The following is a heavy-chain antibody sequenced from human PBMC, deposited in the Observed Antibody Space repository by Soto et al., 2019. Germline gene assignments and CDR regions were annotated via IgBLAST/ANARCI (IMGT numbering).Heavy chain of an antibody. V-gene: IGHV3-33*01. CDR1: GFTFVSYG. CDR2: IWYDGSNK. CDR3: ARGIWLQLGPDY. Sequence: WGSLRLSCAASGFTFVSYGIRFCRQAPCKGLEWVAVIWYDGSNKNYADSVKGRFIISRDNTRSTLFLEMNSLRAEDTAMYYCARGIWLQLGPDYWGQGTLVTVSS. D-gene: IGHD2-21*01. J-gene: IGHJ4*02.